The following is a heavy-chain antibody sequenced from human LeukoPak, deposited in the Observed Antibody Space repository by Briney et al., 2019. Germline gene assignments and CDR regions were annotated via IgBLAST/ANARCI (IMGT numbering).Heavy chain of an antibody. CDR1: GFNFSNYV. CDR3: TKSPGEGSTGTAGGWFDP. J-gene: IGHJ5*02. V-gene: IGHV3-30*01. Sequence: GGSLRLSCAASGFNFSNYVMLWLRQAPGMGLEWVAVISYDGSTKYYADSVKGRFTISRDNSKNTLNLQMNNLRAEDTAVYHWTKSPGEGSTGTAGGWFDPWGQGTLVTVSS. CDR2: ISYDGSTK. D-gene: IGHD1-1*01.